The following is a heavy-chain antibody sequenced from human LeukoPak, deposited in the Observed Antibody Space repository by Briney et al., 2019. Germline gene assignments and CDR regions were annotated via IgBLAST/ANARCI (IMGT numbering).Heavy chain of an antibody. CDR2: IYTSGST. CDR3: ARGSEGIAAAEAEYFQH. V-gene: IGHV4-4*07. J-gene: IGHJ1*01. Sequence: PSETLSLTCTVSGGSISSYYWSWIRQPAGKGLEWIGRIYTSGSTNYNPSLKSRVTMSVDTSKNQFSLKLSSVTAADTAVYYCARGSEGIAAAEAEYFQHWGQGTLVTVSS. D-gene: IGHD6-13*01. CDR1: GGSISSYY.